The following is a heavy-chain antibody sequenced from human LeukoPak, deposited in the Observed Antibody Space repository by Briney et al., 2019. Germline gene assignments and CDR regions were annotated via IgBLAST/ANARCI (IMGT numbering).Heavy chain of an antibody. V-gene: IGHV3-48*02. Sequence: SGGSERLSCAASGFTFSRYSMNWVRQAPGKGLEWVSYISSSSSTVYYADSLKGRITISRDNAKNSLYLQMNSLRDEDTAVYYCARAQTYYGTGSYLYWGQGTLVTVSS. CDR2: ISSSSSTV. CDR3: ARAQTYYGTGSYLY. D-gene: IGHD3-10*01. CDR1: GFTFSRYS. J-gene: IGHJ4*02.